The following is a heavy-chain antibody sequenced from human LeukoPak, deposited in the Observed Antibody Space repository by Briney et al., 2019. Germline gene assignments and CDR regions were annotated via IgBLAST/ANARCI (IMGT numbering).Heavy chain of an antibody. CDR1: GGTFSSYA. CDR3: ARGPAAGPNDY. J-gene: IGHJ4*02. CDR2: INPSGGST. Sequence: ASVKVSCKASGGTFSSYAISWVRQAPGQGLEWMGIINPSGGSTSYAQKFQGRVTMTRDTSTSTVYMELSSLRSEDTAVYYCARGPAAGPNDYWGQGTLVTVSS. D-gene: IGHD2-15*01. V-gene: IGHV1-46*01.